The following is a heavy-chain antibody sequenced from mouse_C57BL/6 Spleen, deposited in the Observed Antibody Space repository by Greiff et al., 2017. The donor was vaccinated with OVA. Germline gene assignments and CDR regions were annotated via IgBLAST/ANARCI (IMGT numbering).Heavy chain of an antibody. V-gene: IGHV1-26*01. CDR2: INPNNGGT. D-gene: IGHD2-4*01. Sequence: EVQLQQSGPELVKPGASVKISCKASGYTFTDYYMNWVKQSHGKSLEWIGDINPNNGGTSYNQKFKGKATLTVDKSSSTAYMELRSLTSEDSAVYYCASDDYDGFDYWGQGTTLTVSS. CDR1: GYTFTDYY. J-gene: IGHJ2*01. CDR3: ASDDYDGFDY.